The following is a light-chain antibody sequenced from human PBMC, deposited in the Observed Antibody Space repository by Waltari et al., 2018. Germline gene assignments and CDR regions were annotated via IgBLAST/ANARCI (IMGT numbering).Light chain of an antibody. CDR2: VNSDGSH. J-gene: IGLJ3*02. Sequence: QLVLTQSPSASASLGASVKLTCTLSSGHSSNIIAWLQQQPEKGPRYLMKVNSDGSHSKGDEIPDRFSGSSSGAERYRPISTVQSEDEADYYCQTGGHGTWVFGGGTKLTVL. CDR1: SGHSSNI. CDR3: QTGGHGTWV. V-gene: IGLV4-69*01.